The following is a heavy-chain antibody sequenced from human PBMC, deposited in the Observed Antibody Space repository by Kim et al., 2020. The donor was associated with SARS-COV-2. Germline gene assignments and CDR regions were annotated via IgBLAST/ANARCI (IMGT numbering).Heavy chain of an antibody. Sequence: QGRVTMTRDTSTSTVYMELSSLRSEDTAVYYCARVPSNPTYYDFLDAFDIWGQGTMVTVSS. CDR3: ARVPSNPTYYDFLDAFDI. V-gene: IGHV1-46*01. D-gene: IGHD3-3*01. J-gene: IGHJ3*02.